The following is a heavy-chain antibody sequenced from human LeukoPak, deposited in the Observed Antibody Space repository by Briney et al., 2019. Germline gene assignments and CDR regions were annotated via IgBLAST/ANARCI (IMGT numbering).Heavy chain of an antibody. CDR3: ARSRGSPNTGEDAFDI. V-gene: IGHV3-30-3*01. CDR2: ISYDGTNK. D-gene: IGHD2-8*02. CDR1: GFTFNNYA. J-gene: IGHJ3*02. Sequence: GGSLRLSCAASGFTFNNYAMSWVRQAPGKGLQWLAVISYDGTNKYYADSVKGRFTISRDNSENTLSLHMNSLRAEDTALYYCARSRGSPNTGEDAFDIWGQGTMVTVSS.